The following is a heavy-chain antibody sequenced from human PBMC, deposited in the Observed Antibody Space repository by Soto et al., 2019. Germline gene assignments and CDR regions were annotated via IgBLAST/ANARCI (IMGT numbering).Heavy chain of an antibody. CDR2: ISSSGSTI. V-gene: IGHV3-11*01. CDR3: ARGGPRITMIVVVTPVDY. Sequence: PGGSLRLSCAASGFTFSDYYMSWIRQAPGKGLEWVSYISSSGSTIYYADSVKGRFTISRDNAKNSLYLQMNSLRAEDTAVYYCARGGPRITMIVVVTPVDYWGQGTLVTVSS. D-gene: IGHD3-22*01. J-gene: IGHJ4*02. CDR1: GFTFSDYY.